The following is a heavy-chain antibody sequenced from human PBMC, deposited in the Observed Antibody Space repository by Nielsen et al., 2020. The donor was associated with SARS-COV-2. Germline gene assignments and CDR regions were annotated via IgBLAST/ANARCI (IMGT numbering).Heavy chain of an antibody. D-gene: IGHD6-19*01. CDR3: ARDHSSGWPYYYYYGMDV. CDR2: ISYDGSNK. Sequence: GGSLRLSCAASGFTFSSYAMHWVRQAPGKGLEWVAVISYDGSNKYYADSVKGRFTISRDNSKNTLYLQMNSLRAEDTAVYYCARDHSSGWPYYYYYGMDVWGQGTTVTVSS. CDR1: GFTFSSYA. J-gene: IGHJ6*02. V-gene: IGHV3-30*04.